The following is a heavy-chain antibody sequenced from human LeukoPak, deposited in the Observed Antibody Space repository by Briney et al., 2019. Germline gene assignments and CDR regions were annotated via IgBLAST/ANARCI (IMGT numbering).Heavy chain of an antibody. CDR2: TRNKANSYIT. CDR3: ARALRTMRNYYGMDV. CDR1: GFTFSDHY. D-gene: IGHD3-22*01. Sequence: GGSLRLSCAASGFTFSDHYMDWVRQAPGKGLEWVGRTRNKANSYITEYAASVEGRFTISRDDSKNSLYLQMNSLKTEDTAVYSCARALRTMRNYYGMDVWGQGTTVTVSS. J-gene: IGHJ6*02. V-gene: IGHV3-72*01.